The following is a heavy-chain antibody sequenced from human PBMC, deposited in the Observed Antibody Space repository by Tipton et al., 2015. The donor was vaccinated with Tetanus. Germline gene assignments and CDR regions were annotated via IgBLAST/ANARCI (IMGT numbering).Heavy chain of an antibody. J-gene: IGHJ4*02. CDR1: GGSFSGYY. CDR3: ARGRRNYGDYVGPRNSMDY. V-gene: IGHV4-34*01. D-gene: IGHD4-17*01. Sequence: TLSLTCAVYGGSFSGYYWSWVRQPPGKGLEWIGEINHSGSTNYNPSLKSRVTISVDTSKNQFSLKLSSVTAADTAVYYCARGRRNYGDYVGPRNSMDYWGQGTLVTVSS. CDR2: INHSGST.